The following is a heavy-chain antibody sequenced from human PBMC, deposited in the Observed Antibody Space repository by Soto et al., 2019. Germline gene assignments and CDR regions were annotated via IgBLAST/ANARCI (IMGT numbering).Heavy chain of an antibody. CDR3: ARGEQYSGRIFDY. CDR2: TCYRSKWYN. J-gene: IGHJ4*02. D-gene: IGHD1-26*01. CDR1: GDSVSSNSAA. V-gene: IGHV6-1*01. Sequence: PSQTLSLTCGISGDSVSSNSAAWNWLRQSPSRGLEWLGRTCYRSKWYNDYAVSVESRITINPDTSKNHFSLQLNFVTPEDTAVYFCARGEQYSGRIFDYWGQGTLVTVSS.